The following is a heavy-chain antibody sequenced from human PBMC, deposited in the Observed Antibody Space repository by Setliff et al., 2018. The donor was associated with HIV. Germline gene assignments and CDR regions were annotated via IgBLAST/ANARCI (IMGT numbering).Heavy chain of an antibody. CDR1: GGSISSGSYY. CDR2: IYTSGST. CDR3: ARDSPVNDADPFDY. V-gene: IGHV4-61*09. D-gene: IGHD4-17*01. Sequence: KTSETLSLTCTVSGGSISSGSYYWSWIRQPAGKGLEWIGHIYTSGSTNYNPSLKSRVTISVDTSKNQFSLKLSSVTAADTAVYYCARDSPVNDADPFDYWGQGALVTVSS. J-gene: IGHJ4*02.